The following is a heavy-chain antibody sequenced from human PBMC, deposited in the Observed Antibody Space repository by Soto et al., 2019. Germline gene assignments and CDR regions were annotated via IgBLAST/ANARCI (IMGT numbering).Heavy chain of an antibody. CDR1: GFTFSSYA. D-gene: IGHD4-17*01. Sequence: EVQLLESGGGLVQPGGSRRLSCAASGFTFSSYAMSWVRQAPGKGLEWVSAISGSGGSTYYADSVKGRFTISRDNSKNTLYLQMNSLRAEDTAVYYCAKSYDPRTTVTTRDYWGQGTLVTVSS. CDR2: ISGSGGST. V-gene: IGHV3-23*01. CDR3: AKSYDPRTTVTTRDY. J-gene: IGHJ4*02.